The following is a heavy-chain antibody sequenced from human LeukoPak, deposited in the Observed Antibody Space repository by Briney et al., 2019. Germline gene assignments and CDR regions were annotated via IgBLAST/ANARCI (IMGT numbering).Heavy chain of an antibody. Sequence: PAASVKVSCKGSGYTFTGYYMHWVRQAPGKGLEYVSTINDDGSLTYYADSVKGRFTISRDNSKNTVYLQMNNLRPDDSAVYNCLKGGWATIGPPKDWGQGTQVSVSS. J-gene: IGHJ4*02. CDR3: LKGGWATIGPPKD. CDR1: GYTFTGYY. CDR2: INDDGSLT. V-gene: IGHV3-64D*08. D-gene: IGHD5-24*01.